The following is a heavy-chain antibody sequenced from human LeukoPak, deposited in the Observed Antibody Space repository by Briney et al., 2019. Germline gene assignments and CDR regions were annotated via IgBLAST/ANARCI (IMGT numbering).Heavy chain of an antibody. Sequence: PGGSLRLSCATSGVDVRTNYMSWVRQAPGKGLEWVSVIYSDTSTYYADSVKGRFTISRDNSKNTLYLQMDSLRAEDTAVYYCATYYGPGSYYTDYWGQGTLVTVSS. CDR1: GVDVRTNY. J-gene: IGHJ4*02. CDR2: IYSDTST. V-gene: IGHV3-66*01. D-gene: IGHD3-10*01. CDR3: ATYYGPGSYYTDY.